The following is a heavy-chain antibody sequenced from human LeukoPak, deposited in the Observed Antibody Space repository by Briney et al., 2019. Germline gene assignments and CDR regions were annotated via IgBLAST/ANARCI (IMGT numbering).Heavy chain of an antibody. Sequence: ASVKVSCKASGYTFPSYFMHWVRQAPGKGLEWMGGFDPEDGETIYVQKFQGRVTMTEDTSTDTAYMELSSLRSEDTAVYYCVIESCSGGSCYSAAFDIWGQGTMVTVSS. CDR1: GYTFPSYF. CDR3: VIESCSGGSCYSAAFDI. V-gene: IGHV1-24*01. D-gene: IGHD2-15*01. J-gene: IGHJ3*02. CDR2: FDPEDGET.